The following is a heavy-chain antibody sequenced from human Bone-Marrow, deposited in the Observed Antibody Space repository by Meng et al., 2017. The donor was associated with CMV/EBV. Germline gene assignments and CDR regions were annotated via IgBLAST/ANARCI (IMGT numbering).Heavy chain of an antibody. CDR2: ISSSSSYI. J-gene: IGHJ4*02. CDR1: GFTFSSYS. V-gene: IGHV3-21*01. D-gene: IGHD3-3*01. Sequence: GESLKISCAASGFTFSSYSMNWVRQAPGKGLEWVSSISSSSSYIYYADSVKGRFTISRDNAKNSLYLQMNSLRAEDTAVYYCARWDITIFGVVWYYCDYWGQGTLVNVNS. CDR3: ARWDITIFGVVWYYCDY.